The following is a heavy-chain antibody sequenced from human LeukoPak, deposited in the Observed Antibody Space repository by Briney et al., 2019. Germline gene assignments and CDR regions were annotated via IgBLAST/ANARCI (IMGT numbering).Heavy chain of an antibody. Sequence: SETLSLTCAVYGGSFSGYYWSWIRQPPGKGLEWIGEINHSGSTNYNPSLKSRVTISVDTSKDQFSLKLSSVTAADTAVYYCARDRRWLHSDAFDIWGQGTMVTVSS. CDR3: ARDRRWLHSDAFDI. J-gene: IGHJ3*02. D-gene: IGHD5-24*01. CDR1: GGSFSGYY. V-gene: IGHV4-34*01. CDR2: INHSGST.